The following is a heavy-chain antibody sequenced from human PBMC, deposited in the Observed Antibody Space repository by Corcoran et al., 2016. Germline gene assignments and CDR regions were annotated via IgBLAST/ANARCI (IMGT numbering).Heavy chain of an antibody. CDR1: GGTFSSYA. D-gene: IGHD3-22*01. Sequence: QVQLVQSGAEVKKPGSSVKVSCKASGGTFSSYAISWVRQAPGQGLEWMGGIIPIFGTANYAQKFQGRVTITADESTSTAYMEMSSLRSEDTAVYYCARPPYYYDSSVYPGEDAFDIWGQGTMVTVSS. J-gene: IGHJ3*02. CDR3: ARPPYYYDSSVYPGEDAFDI. CDR2: IIPIFGTA. V-gene: IGHV1-69*01.